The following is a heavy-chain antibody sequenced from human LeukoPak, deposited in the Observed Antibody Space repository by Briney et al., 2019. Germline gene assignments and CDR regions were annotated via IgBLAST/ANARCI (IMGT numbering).Heavy chain of an antibody. CDR2: ISWNSGSI. V-gene: IGHV3-9*01. Sequence: PGGSLRLSCAASGFTFDVYAMHWVRQAPGEGLGWVSGISWNSGSIGYADSVKGRFTISRDNAKNSLYLQMNSLRAEDTALYYCAKVQGSGWYGWFDPWGQGTLVTVSS. CDR3: AKVQGSGWYGWFDP. J-gene: IGHJ5*02. CDR1: GFTFDVYA. D-gene: IGHD6-19*01.